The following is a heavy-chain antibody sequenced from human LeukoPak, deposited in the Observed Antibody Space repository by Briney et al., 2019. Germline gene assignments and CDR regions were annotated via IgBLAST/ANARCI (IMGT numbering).Heavy chain of an antibody. CDR3: ARDLFVRKWEWLLLGRAFDI. CDR2: ISGSGGST. CDR1: GFTFSSYG. Sequence: GGSLRLSCAASGFTFSSYGMSWVRQAPGKGLEWVSAISGSGGSTYYADSVKGRFTISRDNSKNTLYLQMNSLRAEDTAVYYCARDLFVRKWEWLLLGRAFDIWGQGTMVTVSS. J-gene: IGHJ3*02. D-gene: IGHD3-3*01. V-gene: IGHV3-23*01.